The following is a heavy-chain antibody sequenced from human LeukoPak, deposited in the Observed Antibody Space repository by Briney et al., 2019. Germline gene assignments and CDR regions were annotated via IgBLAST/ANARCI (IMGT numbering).Heavy chain of an antibody. CDR1: DGSFSSYY. Sequence: PAESLSLTCAAYDGSFSSYYRTWIRQAPGKGLEWVGEINQSGSTNYDPSLKSRVTMSVDTSKNRFSLQLSTVTAADTAVNYCARLVTDLEQRLVQNPTKTGLRPYYYMDVWGKGTTVTISS. CDR3: ARLVTDLEQRLVQNPTKTGLRPYYYMDV. V-gene: IGHV4-34*01. CDR2: INQSGST. D-gene: IGHD6-13*01. J-gene: IGHJ6*03.